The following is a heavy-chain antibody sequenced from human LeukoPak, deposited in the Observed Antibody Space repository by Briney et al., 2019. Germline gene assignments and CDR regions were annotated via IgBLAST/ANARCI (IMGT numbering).Heavy chain of an antibody. J-gene: IGHJ4*02. Sequence: GASVKVSCKASGYTSTRYALHWVRQAPGQMLEWMGWFNPGNGNTKYGENFQDRVTITRDTSASTAYMDLSSLRSEDTAVYYCARDSSSGYTDYFDYWGQGTLVTVSS. D-gene: IGHD6-19*01. CDR3: ARDSSSGYTDYFDY. CDR2: FNPGNGNT. V-gene: IGHV1-3*01. CDR1: GYTSTRYA.